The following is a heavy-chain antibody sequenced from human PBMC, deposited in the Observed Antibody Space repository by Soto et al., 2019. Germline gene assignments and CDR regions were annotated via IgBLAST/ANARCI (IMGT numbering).Heavy chain of an antibody. CDR1: GNTFSYRY. V-gene: IGHV1-45*02. CDR3: ASGGAGSGPFTWELPDH. CDR2: ITPFSGDV. Sequence: QMQLVQSGAEVKKTGSSVTVSCKALGNTFSYRYLHWVRQAPGQALECMGWITPFSGDVHYAQKFQERVTLTRDRSINTAYMRMSSLRSEDTAIYFCASGGAGSGPFTWELPDHWGQGTLVTVSS. D-gene: IGHD1-26*01. J-gene: IGHJ4*02.